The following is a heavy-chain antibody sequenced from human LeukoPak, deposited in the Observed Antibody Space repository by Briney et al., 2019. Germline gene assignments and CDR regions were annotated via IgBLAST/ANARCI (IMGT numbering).Heavy chain of an antibody. CDR3: ARVGIALAGTKYYFAN. Sequence: PSETLSLTCTVSGDSISSGGYYWSWIRQHPGKGLEWIGHIFYSGNTLYNPSLESRLTMSVDTSKNQFSLKLSSATAADTAVYCCARVGIALAGTKYYFANWGQGTLVTVSS. J-gene: IGHJ4*02. CDR2: IFYSGNT. D-gene: IGHD6-19*01. V-gene: IGHV4-31*03. CDR1: GDSISSGGYY.